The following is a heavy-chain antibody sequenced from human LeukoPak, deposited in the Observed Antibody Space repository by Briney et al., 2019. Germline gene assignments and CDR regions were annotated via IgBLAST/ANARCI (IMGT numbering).Heavy chain of an antibody. J-gene: IGHJ4*02. D-gene: IGHD1-14*01. CDR1: GGSFSGYY. Sequence: PSETLSLTCAVYGGSFSGYYWRWVRGPPGKGVEWIGEINHSGSANYNPSLKSRVTIFVDTSKNQFSLKLNSVPAADTAVYYCARGRTNRLGYWGRGTLVVVSS. CDR3: ARGRTNRLGY. CDR2: INHSGSA. V-gene: IGHV4-34*01.